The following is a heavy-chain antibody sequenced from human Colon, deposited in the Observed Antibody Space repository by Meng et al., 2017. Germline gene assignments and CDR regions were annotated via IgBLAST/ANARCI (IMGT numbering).Heavy chain of an antibody. V-gene: IGHV3-23*01. Sequence: GGSLRLSCAASGFTFSSYAMSWVRQAPGKGLEWVSAISGSGGSTYYADSVKGRFTISRDNSKNTLYLQMNSLRAEDTAVYYCAKSDYDILTGYYWGGAFDIWGQGTMVTVSS. CDR3: AKSDYDILTGYYWGGAFDI. CDR2: ISGSGGST. CDR1: GFTFSSYA. D-gene: IGHD3-9*01. J-gene: IGHJ3*02.